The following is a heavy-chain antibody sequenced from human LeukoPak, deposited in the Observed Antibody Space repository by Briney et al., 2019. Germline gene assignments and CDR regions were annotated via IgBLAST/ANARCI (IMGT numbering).Heavy chain of an antibody. V-gene: IGHV4-34*01. CDR1: GGSFSGYY. CDR3: ARPQSLLYDFWSGYYGNWFDP. J-gene: IGHJ5*02. Sequence: SETLSLTCAVYGGSFSGYYWSWIRQPPGKGLEWIGEINHSGSTNYNPSLKSRVTISVDRSKNQFSLKLSSVTAADTAVYYCARPQSLLYDFWSGYYGNWFDPWGQGTLVTVSS. D-gene: IGHD3-3*01. CDR2: INHSGST.